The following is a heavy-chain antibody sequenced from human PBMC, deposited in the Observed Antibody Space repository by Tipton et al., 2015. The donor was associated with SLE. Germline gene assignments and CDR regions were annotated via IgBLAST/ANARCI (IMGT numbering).Heavy chain of an antibody. CDR1: GGSITNYY. V-gene: IGHV4-59*01. CDR2: IYSSGTT. J-gene: IGHJ4*02. Sequence: TLSLTCTVSGGSITNYYWSWIRQPPGKGPECIGYIYSSGTTNYNPSLKSRVTISTDTSKKQFFLNLSTVAGADTAVFYCARGPTLYSFDYWGQGILVTVSS. CDR3: ARGPTLYSFDY.